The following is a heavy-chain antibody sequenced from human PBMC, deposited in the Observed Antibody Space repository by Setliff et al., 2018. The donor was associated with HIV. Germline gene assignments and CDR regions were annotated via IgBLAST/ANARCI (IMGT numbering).Heavy chain of an antibody. J-gene: IGHJ3*02. CDR1: GYTFTAFG. V-gene: IGHV1-18*01. CDR3: ARIKARDDAFDI. CDR2: ISPYTGNT. Sequence: ASVKVSCKASGYTFTAFGMNWLRQAPGQGPEWMGWISPYTGNTDYAPRLLGRVTMTTDTSTSTAYMELRSLRSDDTAVYYCARIKARDDAFDIWGQGTMVTVSS.